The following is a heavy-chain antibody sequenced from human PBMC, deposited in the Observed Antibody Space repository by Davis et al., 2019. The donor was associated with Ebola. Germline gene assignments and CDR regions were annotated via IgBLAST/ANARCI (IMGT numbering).Heavy chain of an antibody. D-gene: IGHD3-22*01. CDR2: IIPIFGTA. CDR1: GGTFSSYA. V-gene: IGHV1-69*13. J-gene: IGHJ4*02. CDR3: ARDLSYYYDST. Sequence: AASVKVSCKASGGTFSSYAISWVRQAPGQGLEWMGGIIPIFGTANYAQKFQGRVTITADESTSTAYMELSSLRSEDTAVYYCARDLSYYYDSTWGQGTLVTASS.